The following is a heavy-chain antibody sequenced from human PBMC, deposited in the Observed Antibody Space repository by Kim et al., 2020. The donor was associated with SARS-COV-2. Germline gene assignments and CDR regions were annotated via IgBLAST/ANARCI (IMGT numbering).Heavy chain of an antibody. CDR1: GFTFSSYG. J-gene: IGHJ6*02. Sequence: GGSLRLSCAASGFTFSSYGMHWVRQAPGKGLEWVAVISYDGSNKYYADSVKGRFTISRDNSKNTLYLQMNSLRAEDTAVYYCATAPRFWSGYYSDGHANYYGMDVWGQGTTVTVSS. CDR2: ISYDGSNK. CDR3: ATAPRFWSGYYSDGHANYYGMDV. D-gene: IGHD3-3*01. V-gene: IGHV3-30*03.